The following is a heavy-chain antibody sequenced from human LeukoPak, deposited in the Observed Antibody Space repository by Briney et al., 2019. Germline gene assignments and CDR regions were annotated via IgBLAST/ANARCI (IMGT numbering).Heavy chain of an antibody. D-gene: IGHD6-13*01. V-gene: IGHV4-34*01. CDR3: ARKSIMTAGRKPYDY. J-gene: IGHJ4*02. CDR1: GGSFNGYY. Sequence: SETLSLTCAVYGGSFNGYYWNWIRQSPGKGLEWIGEIDHSGRTNSNPSLKGRVTVSVDVSKNQFSLRLTSVTAADTAVYYCARKSIMTAGRKPYDYWDQGTLVTVSS. CDR2: IDHSGRT.